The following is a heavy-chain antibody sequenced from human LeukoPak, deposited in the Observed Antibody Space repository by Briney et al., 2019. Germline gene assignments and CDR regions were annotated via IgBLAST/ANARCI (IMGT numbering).Heavy chain of an antibody. CDR2: INEDGTGT. Sequence: PPGGSLRLSCAASGLTFSKSWMSWVRQVPGKGLEWVALINEDGTGTYYMDSMKGRFTIPRDNAKNSLYLQMNSLTAEDTAVYYCARGGHEGDWGQGTLVTVSS. CDR3: ARGGHEGD. CDR1: GLTFSKSW. J-gene: IGHJ4*02. D-gene: IGHD3-16*01. V-gene: IGHV3-7*01.